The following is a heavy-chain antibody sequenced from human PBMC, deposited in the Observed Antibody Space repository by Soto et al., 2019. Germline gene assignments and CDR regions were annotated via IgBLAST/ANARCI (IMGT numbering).Heavy chain of an antibody. CDR2: ISSTGTSM. CDR3: ARETHFIDY. Sequence: EVQLVESGGDLVQPGGSLRLSCAASGFTFSSYEMNWVRQAPGKGLEWVSYISSTGTSMDYADSVKGRFTISRDNAKNSLFLQLNSLRDEDTAVYYCARETHFIDYWGQGTLVSVSA. J-gene: IGHJ4*02. V-gene: IGHV3-48*03. CDR1: GFTFSSYE.